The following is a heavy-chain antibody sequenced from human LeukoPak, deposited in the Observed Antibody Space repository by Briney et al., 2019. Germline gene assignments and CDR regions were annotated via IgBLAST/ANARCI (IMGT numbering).Heavy chain of an antibody. CDR2: INPNSGGT. V-gene: IGHV1-2*04. J-gene: IGHJ4*02. D-gene: IGHD3-22*01. CDR3: ARDRRLGYYDKVFWYFDY. Sequence: GASVKVSCKASGYTFTGYYMHWVRQAPGQGLEWMGWINPNSGGTNYAQKFQGWVTMTRDMSISTAYMELSRLRSDDTAVYYCARDRRLGYYDKVFWYFDYWGQGTLVTVSS. CDR1: GYTFTGYY.